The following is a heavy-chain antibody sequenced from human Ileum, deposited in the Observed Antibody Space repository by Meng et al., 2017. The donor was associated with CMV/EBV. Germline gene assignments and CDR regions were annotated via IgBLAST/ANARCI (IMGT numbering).Heavy chain of an antibody. CDR3: AEPSSTKGLDY. CDR2: IYPGDSDA. CDR1: GYNFNTYW. J-gene: IGHJ4*02. D-gene: IGHD1-26*01. Sequence: GESLKISCQTSGYNFNTYWIAWVRQMPGRGLEWLGTIYPGDSDATYSPSVRGHVTFSADKAINTAYLQWDNLTASDTALYFCAEPSSTKGLDYWGQGTLVTVSS. V-gene: IGHV5-51*01.